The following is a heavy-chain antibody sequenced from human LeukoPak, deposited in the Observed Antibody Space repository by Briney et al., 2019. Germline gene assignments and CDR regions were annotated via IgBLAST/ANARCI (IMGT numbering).Heavy chain of an antibody. CDR3: ASKPAYYYESSGFYDDAYYFDY. D-gene: IGHD3-22*01. Sequence: SETLSLTCVVYGESFSGYYWNWFRQPPGKGLEWIGEINHSGTTNYTPSLKRRVTISLDTSQNQFSLKLSSVTAADTAVYYCASKPAYYYESSGFYDDAYYFDYWGQGTLVTVSS. V-gene: IGHV4-34*01. J-gene: IGHJ4*02. CDR2: INHSGTT. CDR1: GESFSGYY.